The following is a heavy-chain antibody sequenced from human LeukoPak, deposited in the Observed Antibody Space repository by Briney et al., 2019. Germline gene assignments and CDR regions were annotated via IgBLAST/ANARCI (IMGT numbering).Heavy chain of an antibody. D-gene: IGHD6-6*01. CDR2: INHSVST. J-gene: IGHJ4*02. CDR1: GGSFSGYY. CDR3: ARGRIAARWYFDY. Sequence: SETLSLACALYGGSFSGYYWSWIRQPPGKGLEWIGEINHSVSTNYNPSLKSRVTISVDTSKNQFSLKLSSVTAADTAVYYCARGRIAARWYFDYWGQGTLVTVSS. V-gene: IGHV4-34*01.